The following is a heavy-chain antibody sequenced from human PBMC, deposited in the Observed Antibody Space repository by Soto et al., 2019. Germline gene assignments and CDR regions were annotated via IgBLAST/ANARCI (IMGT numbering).Heavy chain of an antibody. V-gene: IGHV4-34*01. CDR1: GGSFSGYY. Sequence: QVQLQQWGAGLLKPSETLSLTCAVYGGSFSGYYWSWIRQPPGKGLEWIGEINHSGSTNYNPSLKSRGTISVDTSKNQFSLKLSSVNAADTAVYYCARESSDLHYWGQGTLVTVS. J-gene: IGHJ4*02. D-gene: IGHD6-19*01. CDR2: INHSGST. CDR3: ARESSDLHY.